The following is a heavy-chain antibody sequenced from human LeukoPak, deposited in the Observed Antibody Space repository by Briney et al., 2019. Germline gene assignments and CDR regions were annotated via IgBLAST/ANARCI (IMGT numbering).Heavy chain of an antibody. V-gene: IGHV3-23*01. Sequence: GGSLRLSCAASGFTFSSYGMHWVRQAPGEGLEWVSSISGSGGSTFYTDSVKGRFTISRDNSKNTLYLQMNSLRAEDTAVYYCAKELKIVGATPYFDYWGQGTLVTVSS. CDR3: AKELKIVGATPYFDY. CDR2: ISGSGGST. D-gene: IGHD1-26*01. J-gene: IGHJ4*02. CDR1: GFTFSSYG.